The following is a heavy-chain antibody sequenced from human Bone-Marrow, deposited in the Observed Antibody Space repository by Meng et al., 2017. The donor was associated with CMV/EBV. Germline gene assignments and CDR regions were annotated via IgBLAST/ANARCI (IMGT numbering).Heavy chain of an antibody. D-gene: IGHD3-10*01. CDR2: IYYSGTI. CDR1: GGSVSSGGYY. J-gene: IGHJ4*02. Sequence: LRLSCTVSGGSVSSGGYYWSRIRQHPGKGLEWIGYIYYSGTIYYNPSLKSRVTISRDTSKNQFALKLSSVTAADTAVYYCATSGAGYFDYWGQGTLVTVSS. CDR3: ATSGAGYFDY. V-gene: IGHV4-31*03.